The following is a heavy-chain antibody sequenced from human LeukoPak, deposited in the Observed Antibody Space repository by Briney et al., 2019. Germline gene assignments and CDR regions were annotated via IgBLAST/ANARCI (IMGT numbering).Heavy chain of an antibody. CDR1: GYNFTSYW. CDR2: IYPGHSDT. D-gene: IGHD3-9*01. CDR3: ARHNGRAYHYILNGYYPPYYYYYYMDV. V-gene: IGHV5-51*01. Sequence: GESLKISCKGSGYNFTSYWIGWVRQMPGKGLEWMGIIYPGHSDTRYSPSFQGQVTISADKSISTAYLQWSSLKASDTAMYYCARHNGRAYHYILNGYYPPYYYYYYMDVWGKGTTVTVSS. J-gene: IGHJ6*03.